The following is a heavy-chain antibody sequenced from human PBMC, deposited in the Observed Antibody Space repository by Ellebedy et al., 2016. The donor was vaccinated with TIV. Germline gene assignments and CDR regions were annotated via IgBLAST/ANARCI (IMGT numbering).Heavy chain of an antibody. Sequence: GESLKISCLVSGNTLTTYWITWVRQMPGKGLEGLGRLDPSDTYLNYNPSFQGHVTLSVDGSISTAYLHWSSLEAADTALYSGARWAVRGPDYYGMDVWGLGTAVTVSS. V-gene: IGHV5-10-1*01. J-gene: IGHJ6*02. D-gene: IGHD3-10*02. CDR1: GNTLTTYW. CDR3: ARWAVRGPDYYGMDV. CDR2: LDPSDTYL.